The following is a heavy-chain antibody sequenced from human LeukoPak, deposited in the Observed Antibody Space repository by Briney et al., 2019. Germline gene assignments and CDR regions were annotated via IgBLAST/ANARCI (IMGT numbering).Heavy chain of an antibody. CDR2: ISYDGSNE. CDR3: ARFWYERYYFDY. J-gene: IGHJ4*02. CDR1: GFTFSSYV. Sequence: GGSLRLSCAASGFTFSSYVMHWVRQAPGKGLEWVAIISYDGSNEYYADSVKGRFTISRDNSKNTLYLQMNSLRAEDTAVYYCARFWYERYYFDYWGQGTLVTVSS. D-gene: IGHD6-13*01. V-gene: IGHV3-30*04.